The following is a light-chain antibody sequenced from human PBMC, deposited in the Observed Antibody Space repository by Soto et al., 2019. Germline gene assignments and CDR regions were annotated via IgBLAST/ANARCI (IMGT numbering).Light chain of an antibody. Sequence: IVLTQSPATLSLSPGIRATLSCRASQNISNYLIWYQQKAGQAPRLLIYDVSNRATGIPARFSGSGSGTDFTLTISSLEPEDFEVYYCQQRYNWPRTFGHGTKVEIK. CDR2: DVS. CDR1: QNISNY. V-gene: IGKV3-11*01. CDR3: QQRYNWPRT. J-gene: IGKJ1*01.